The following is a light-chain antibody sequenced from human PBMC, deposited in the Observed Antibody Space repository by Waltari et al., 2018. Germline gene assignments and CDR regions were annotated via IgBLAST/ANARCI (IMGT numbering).Light chain of an antibody. CDR1: TSDFGAYYL. Sequence: QSALTQPASVSGTPGTSITISCTGTTSDFGAYYLVSVDQQQPGEAPKFLICEVFKRPSDSSSRFSGSKSGSTASLTISGLQPEDEGDYYCCSYAGRGTYVFGSGTKVTVL. CDR2: EVF. J-gene: IGLJ1*01. V-gene: IGLV2-23*02. CDR3: CSYAGRGTYV.